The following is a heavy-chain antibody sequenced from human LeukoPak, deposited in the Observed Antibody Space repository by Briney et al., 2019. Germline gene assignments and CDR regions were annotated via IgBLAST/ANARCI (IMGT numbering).Heavy chain of an antibody. CDR2: IYSGGST. D-gene: IGHD3-3*01. CDR3: ARVSGYDFWSGYSTPYFDY. CDR1: GFTVSGDY. J-gene: IGHJ4*02. Sequence: GGSLRLSCAASGFTVSGDYMSWVRQAPGNGLDWVSVIYSGGSTYYADSVKGRFTISRHNSKNTLYLQMNSLRAEDTAVYYCARVSGYDFWSGYSTPYFDYWGQGTLVTVSS. V-gene: IGHV3-53*04.